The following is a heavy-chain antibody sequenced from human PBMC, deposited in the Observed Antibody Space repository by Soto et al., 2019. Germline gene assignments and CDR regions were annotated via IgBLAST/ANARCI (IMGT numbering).Heavy chain of an antibody. V-gene: IGHV3-23*01. CDR2: IRSSGDRT. CDR3: AKQQGPGTPYYYAMDV. CDR1: GFTFSSYA. D-gene: IGHD1-1*01. Sequence: GGSLRLSCAASGFTFSSYAMSWVRQAPGKGLEWVSVIRSSGDRTYYADSVKGRFTISRDNSKNTLYMQMNSLRAEDTAVDYCAKQQGPGTPYYYAMDVWGQGTTVTVSS. J-gene: IGHJ6*02.